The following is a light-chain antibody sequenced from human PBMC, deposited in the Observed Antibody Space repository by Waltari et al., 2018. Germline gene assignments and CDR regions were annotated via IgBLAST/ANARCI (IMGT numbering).Light chain of an antibody. CDR2: DGS. V-gene: IGKV3-11*01. CDR1: QSVSSY. Sequence: EIVLTQSPATLSLSPGERATLSCRASQSVSSYLLWYQQKPDQAPRLLIYDGSNRATGIPASFSGSGSGTDFTLTISSLEPEDFAVYYCQQRVNWPLTFGGGTKVEI. CDR3: QQRVNWPLT. J-gene: IGKJ4*01.